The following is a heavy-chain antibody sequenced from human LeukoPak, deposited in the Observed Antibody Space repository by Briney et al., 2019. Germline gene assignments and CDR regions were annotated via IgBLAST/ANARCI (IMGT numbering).Heavy chain of an antibody. CDR3: ARDQSSGYNPFDY. D-gene: IGHD3-22*01. J-gene: IGHJ4*02. Sequence: GGSLRLSCAASGFTFSSYEMNWVRQAPGKGLEWVSYISSSGSTIYYADSVKGRFTISRDNAKNTLYLQMNSLRAEDTAVYYCARDQSSGYNPFDYWGQGTLVTVSS. CDR2: ISSSGSTI. CDR1: GFTFSSYE. V-gene: IGHV3-48*03.